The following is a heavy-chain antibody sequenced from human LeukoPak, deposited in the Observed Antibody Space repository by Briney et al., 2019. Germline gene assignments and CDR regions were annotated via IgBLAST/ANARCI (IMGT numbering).Heavy chain of an antibody. CDR3: TRGFSYGYY. CDR1: GFTFGDYA. D-gene: IGHD5-18*01. V-gene: IGHV3-49*03. Sequence: GGSLRLSCTSSGFTFGDYALNWFRQAPGKGLEWVAFIRSKTYGGTTEYAASVKGRFTISRDDSKSIAYLQMNSLKTEDTAVYYCTRGFSYGYYWGQGILVTVSS. J-gene: IGHJ4*02. CDR2: IRSKTYGGTT.